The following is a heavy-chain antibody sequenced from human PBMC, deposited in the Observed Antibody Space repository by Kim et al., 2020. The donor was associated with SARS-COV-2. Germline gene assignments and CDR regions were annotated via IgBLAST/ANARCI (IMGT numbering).Heavy chain of an antibody. J-gene: IGHJ4*02. CDR1: GFTVSSNY. Sequence: GGSLRLSCAASGFTVSSNYMSWVRQAPGKGLEWVSVIYSGGSTYYADSVKGRFTISRDNSKNTLYLQMNSLRAEDTAVYYCAREGPYDSSGYYYVSPYYFDYWGQGTLVTVSS. D-gene: IGHD3-22*01. CDR2: IYSGGST. V-gene: IGHV3-66*01. CDR3: AREGPYDSSGYYYVSPYYFDY.